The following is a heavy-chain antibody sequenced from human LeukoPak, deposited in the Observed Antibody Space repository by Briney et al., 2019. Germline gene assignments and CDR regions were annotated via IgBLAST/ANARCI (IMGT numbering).Heavy chain of an antibody. D-gene: IGHD3-22*01. CDR1: GGTFSSYA. CDR3: ARSPNHYYDSSGYLGY. V-gene: IGHV1-2*02. CDR2: INPNSGGT. Sequence: ASVKVSCKASGGTFSSYAISWVRQAPGQGLEWMGWINPNSGGTNYAQKFQGRVTMTRDTSISTAYMELSRLRSDDTAVYYCARSPNHYYDSSGYLGYWGQGTLVTVSS. J-gene: IGHJ4*02.